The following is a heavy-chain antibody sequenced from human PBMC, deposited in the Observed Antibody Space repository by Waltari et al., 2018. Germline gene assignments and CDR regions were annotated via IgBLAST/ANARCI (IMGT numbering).Heavy chain of an antibody. D-gene: IGHD5-12*01. Sequence: QVQLVQSGAEVKKPGASVKVSCKASGYTFTSYYMHWVRQAPGQGLEWMGIINPSGGSTSYAQKFQGRVTMTRDTSTSTVYMELSSLRSEDTAVYYCARPRRVSSEMATGSDAFDIWGQGTMVTVSS. CDR3: ARPRRVSSEMATGSDAFDI. CDR2: INPSGGST. V-gene: IGHV1-46*01. CDR1: GYTFTSYY. J-gene: IGHJ3*02.